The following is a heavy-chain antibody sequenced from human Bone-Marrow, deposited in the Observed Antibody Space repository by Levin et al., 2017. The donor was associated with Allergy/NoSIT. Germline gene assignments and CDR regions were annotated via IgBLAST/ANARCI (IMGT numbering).Heavy chain of an antibody. J-gene: IGHJ4*02. Sequence: ASVKVSCKASGYTFSNYYIIWVRQAPGQGLESMGWISAYNGVTHYPLELQGRVTMTTDTSTSTAYMELRSLRSDDTAMYYCARSLDTRTPGWVSNWGQGTLVTVSS. CDR3: ARSLDTRTPGWVSN. D-gene: IGHD5-18*01. CDR2: ISAYNGVT. V-gene: IGHV1-18*01. CDR1: GYTFSNYY.